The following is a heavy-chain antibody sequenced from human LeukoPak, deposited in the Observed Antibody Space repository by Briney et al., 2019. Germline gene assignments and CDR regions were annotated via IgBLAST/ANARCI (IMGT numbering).Heavy chain of an antibody. D-gene: IGHD6-13*01. CDR1: GYTFTGYY. V-gene: IGHV1-2*02. J-gene: IGHJ1*01. Sequence: ASVKVSCKPHGYTFTGYYMHWMRQAPGHGPEWMGWIKPNSGGTKYAQKFQGRITLTRDSSIDTAYMELDRLVSDDTAIYYCARGGSMEQQVAHQYWGQGTLVTVSS. CDR2: IKPNSGGT. CDR3: ARGGSMEQQVAHQY.